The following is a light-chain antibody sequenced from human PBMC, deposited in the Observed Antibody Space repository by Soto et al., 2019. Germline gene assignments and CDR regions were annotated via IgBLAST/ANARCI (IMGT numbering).Light chain of an antibody. Sequence: EIVLTQSPGTLSLSPGERATLSCRASQSVSSSYLSLYQQKPGQAPRLLIYGASSRATGIPDRFSGSGSGTDFTLTISRLEPEDFAVYHCQQYGSLSWTFGQGTKVDI. CDR3: QQYGSLSWT. J-gene: IGKJ1*01. V-gene: IGKV3-20*01. CDR2: GAS. CDR1: QSVSSSY.